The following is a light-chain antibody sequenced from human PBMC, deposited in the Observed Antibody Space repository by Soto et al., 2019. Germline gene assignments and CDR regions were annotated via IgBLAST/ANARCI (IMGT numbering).Light chain of an antibody. Sequence: DVLMTHSPDSLAVSLGGGATINCRSSQSVLYSSDNKNYLTWYQQKPGQHPKLLIYWASTRESGVPDRFSGSGSGTDFTLTISSLQAEDVAVYYCQQYYSIPITFGQGTRLEIK. CDR2: WAS. CDR1: QSVLYSSDNKNY. V-gene: IGKV4-1*01. J-gene: IGKJ5*01. CDR3: QQYYSIPIT.